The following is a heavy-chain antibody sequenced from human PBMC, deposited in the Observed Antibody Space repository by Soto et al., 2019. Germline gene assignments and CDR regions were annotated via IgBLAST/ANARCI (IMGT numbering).Heavy chain of an antibody. J-gene: IGHJ5*02. CDR3: AREGIVVVPAAINWFDP. V-gene: IGHV3-48*01. Sequence: HPGGSLRLSCAASGFTFSSYSMNWVRQAPGKGLEWVSYISSSSSTIYYADSVKGRFTISRDNAKNSLYLQMNSLRAEDTAVYYCAREGIVVVPAAINWFDPWGQGTLVTVSS. CDR2: ISSSSSTI. CDR1: GFTFSSYS. D-gene: IGHD2-2*01.